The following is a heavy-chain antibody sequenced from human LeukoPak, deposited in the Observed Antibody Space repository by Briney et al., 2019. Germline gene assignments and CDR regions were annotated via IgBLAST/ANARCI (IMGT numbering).Heavy chain of an antibody. CDR2: MNPNSGNT. J-gene: IGHJ6*03. Sequence: ASVKVSCKASGYTFASYDINWLRQATGQGLEWMGWMNPNSGNTGYAQKFQGRVTITRNTSISTAYMELSSLRSEDTAVYYCARGADSSSFYYMDVWGKGTTVTVSS. CDR3: ARGADSSSFYYMDV. CDR1: GYTFASYD. V-gene: IGHV1-8*03. D-gene: IGHD6-6*01.